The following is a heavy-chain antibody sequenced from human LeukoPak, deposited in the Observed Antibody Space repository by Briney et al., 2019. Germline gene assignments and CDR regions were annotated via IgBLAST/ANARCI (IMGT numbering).Heavy chain of an antibody. J-gene: IGHJ4*02. CDR2: IIPIFGTA. Sequence: GASVKVSCKASGGTFSSYAISWVRQAPGQGLEWIGRIIPIFGTANYAQKFQGRVTITTDESTSTAYMELSSLRSEDTAVYYCAREGSSWYGDYWGQGTLVTVSS. V-gene: IGHV1-69*05. D-gene: IGHD6-13*01. CDR1: GGTFSSYA. CDR3: AREGSSWYGDY.